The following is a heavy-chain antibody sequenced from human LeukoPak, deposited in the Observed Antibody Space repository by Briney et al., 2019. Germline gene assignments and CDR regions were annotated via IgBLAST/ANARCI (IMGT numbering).Heavy chain of an antibody. CDR3: TTGLPAATYNWFDP. V-gene: IGHV3-15*01. D-gene: IGHD2-2*01. CDR1: GFTFSNAW. J-gene: IGHJ5*02. Sequence: GGSLRLSCAASGFTFSNAWMSWVRQAPGKGLEWVGRIKNKTDGGTTDYAAPVKGRFTISRDDSKNTLYLQMNSLKTEDTAVYYCTTGLPAATYNWFDPWGQGTLVTVSS. CDR2: IKNKTDGGTT.